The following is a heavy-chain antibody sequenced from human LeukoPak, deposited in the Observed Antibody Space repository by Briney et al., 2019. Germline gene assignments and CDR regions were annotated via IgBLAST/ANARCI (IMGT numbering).Heavy chain of an antibody. J-gene: IGHJ1*01. CDR1: GFTFSSYA. V-gene: IGHV3-30-3*01. CDR2: ISYDGSNK. Sequence: GGSLRLSCAASGFTFSSYAMHWVRQAPGKGLEWVAVISYDGSNKYYADSVKGRFTISRDNSKNTLYLQMNSLRAEDTAVYYCAKDRVVVVTTGVQHWGQGTLVTVSS. D-gene: IGHD3-22*01. CDR3: AKDRVVVVTTGVQH.